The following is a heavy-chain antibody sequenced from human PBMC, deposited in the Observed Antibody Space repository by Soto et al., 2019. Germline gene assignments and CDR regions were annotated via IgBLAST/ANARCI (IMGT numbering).Heavy chain of an antibody. Sequence: LSLTCTVSGGSMSSNYWSWIRQSPAKGLEWIGFVYYGGTNYNPSFESRVTMSVDTPKKQFSLELSDVTAADTAVYYCVSYRGAFYFDHWGQGTLVTVS. CDR1: GGSMSSNY. CDR2: VYYGGT. J-gene: IGHJ4*02. V-gene: IGHV4-59*01. CDR3: VSYRGAFYFDH. D-gene: IGHD4-4*01.